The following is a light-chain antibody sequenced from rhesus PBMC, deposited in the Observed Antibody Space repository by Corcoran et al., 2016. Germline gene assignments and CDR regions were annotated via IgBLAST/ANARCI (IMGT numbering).Light chain of an antibody. J-gene: IGKJ4*01. Sequence: EIVMTQSPATLALSPGERATLSCRASQTINNYLTWYQQKPGQAPRLLIYGASSRAPGIPGRFSGSGSGTEFTLTLSSLEPEDVGVYFCLQSSNWPLTFGGGTKVELK. CDR1: QTINNY. CDR2: GAS. V-gene: IGKV3-24*04. CDR3: LQSSNWPLT.